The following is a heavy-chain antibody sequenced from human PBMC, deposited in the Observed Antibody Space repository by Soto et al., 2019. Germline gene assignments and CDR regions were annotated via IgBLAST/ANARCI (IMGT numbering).Heavy chain of an antibody. CDR1: GFTFSNYY. CDR3: SRENWFQDY. CDR2: IKYDGNEQ. V-gene: IGHV3-7*03. D-gene: IGHD3-9*01. Sequence: GGSLRLSCAASGFTFSNYYMTWVRQAPGKGLEWVASIKYDGNEQNYVDSVKGRFTISRDNAKNSLYLQMNSLRAEDTALYYCSRENWFQDYWGQGTLVTVSS. J-gene: IGHJ4*02.